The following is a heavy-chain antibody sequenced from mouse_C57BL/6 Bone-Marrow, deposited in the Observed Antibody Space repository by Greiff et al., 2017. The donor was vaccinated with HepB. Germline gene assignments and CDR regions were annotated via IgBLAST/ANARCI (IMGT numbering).Heavy chain of an antibody. J-gene: IGHJ2*01. V-gene: IGHV1-69*01. CDR3: ARQGYYYGYYFDY. CDR2: IDPSDSYT. Sequence: VQLQQPGAELVMPGASVKLSCKASGYTFTSYWMHWVKQRPGQGLEWIGEIDPSDSYTNYNKKFKGKSTLTVDKSSSTAYMQLSSLTSEDSAVYYCARQGYYYGYYFDYWGQGTTLTVSS. CDR1: GYTFTSYW. D-gene: IGHD1-1*01.